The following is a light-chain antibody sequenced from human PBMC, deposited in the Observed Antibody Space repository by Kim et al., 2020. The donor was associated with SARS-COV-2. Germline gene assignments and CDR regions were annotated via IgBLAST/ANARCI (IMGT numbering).Light chain of an antibody. J-gene: IGKJ2*02. CDR3: QQYYSTPWT. V-gene: IGKV4-1*01. CDR2: WAS. CDR1: QSVVHSSNNENH. Sequence: ATINCKASQSVVHSSNNENHLAWYQQKPGQPPNLLIYWASTRESGVPDRFSGSGSGTDFTLTISSLQAEDVAIYYCQQYYSTPWTFGQGTKLEI.